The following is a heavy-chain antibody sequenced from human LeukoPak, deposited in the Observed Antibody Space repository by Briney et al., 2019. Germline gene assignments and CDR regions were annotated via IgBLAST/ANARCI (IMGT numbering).Heavy chain of an antibody. CDR3: ARSSSWFFDY. D-gene: IGHD6-13*01. Sequence: ASETLSLTCTISGGSMSSYYWNWIRQPAGKGLEWIGRIYTSVSTKYNPSLKSRVTMSVDTSKNQVSLKLSSVTAADTAIYYCARSSSWFFDYWGQGTLVTVSS. CDR1: GGSMSSYY. J-gene: IGHJ4*02. CDR2: IYTSVST. V-gene: IGHV4-4*07.